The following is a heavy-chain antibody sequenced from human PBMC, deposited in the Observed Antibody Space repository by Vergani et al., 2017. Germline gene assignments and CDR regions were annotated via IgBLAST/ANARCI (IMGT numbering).Heavy chain of an antibody. CDR3: ARHLRQLARNDVFDI. D-gene: IGHD6-6*01. CDR2: IYDSRNN. Sequence: QLQLQESGPRLVKPSETLSLTCSLSGMSLSNNNYYWGWIRQPPGKGREWIGSIYDSRNNNYSPSLQSRFSISVDKSKNQFSLNLTPVTAADTAVYYCARHLRQLARNDVFDIWGHGTLVTVSS. J-gene: IGHJ3*02. V-gene: IGHV4-39*01. CDR1: GMSLSNNNYY.